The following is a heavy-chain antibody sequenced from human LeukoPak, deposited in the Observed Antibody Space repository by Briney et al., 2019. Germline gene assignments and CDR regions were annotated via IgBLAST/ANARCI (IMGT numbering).Heavy chain of an antibody. CDR2: ISYDGSNK. Sequence: PGGSLRLSCAASGFTFSSYGMHWVRQAPGKGLEWVAVISYDGSNKYYADSVKGRFTISRDNSKNTLYLQMNSLRAEDTAVYYCAKGGIQDGYKKGYYFDYWGQEPWSPSPQ. D-gene: IGHD5-24*01. V-gene: IGHV3-30*18. J-gene: IGHJ4*01. CDR1: GFTFSSYG. CDR3: AKGGIQDGYKKGYYFDY.